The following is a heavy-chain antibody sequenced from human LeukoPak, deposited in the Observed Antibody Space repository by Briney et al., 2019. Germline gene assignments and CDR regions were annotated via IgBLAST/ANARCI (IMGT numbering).Heavy chain of an antibody. D-gene: IGHD3-22*01. V-gene: IGHV3-NL1*01. CDR3: ARDPLYYYDSSGGVFDY. J-gene: IGHJ4*02. CDR1: GFTFSSNW. CDR2: ITGSGDNI. Sequence: GGSLRLSCAASGFTFSSNWMHWVRQAPGKGLAWVSTITGSGDNIYYVDSVKGRFTISRDNSKNTLYLQMNSLRAEDTAVYYCARDPLYYYDSSGGVFDYWGQGTLVTVSS.